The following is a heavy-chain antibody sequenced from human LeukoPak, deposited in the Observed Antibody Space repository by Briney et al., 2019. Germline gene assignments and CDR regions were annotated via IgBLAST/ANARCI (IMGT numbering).Heavy chain of an antibody. CDR1: GFTFSSSG. CDR2: INSDGSST. D-gene: IGHD6-19*01. V-gene: IGHV3-74*01. CDR3: ARLKQWPVSFDY. Sequence: PGRSLRLSCAASGFTFSSSGMHWVRQAPGKGLVWVSRINSDGSSTSYADSVKGRSTISRDNAKNTLYLQMNSLRAEDTAVYYCARLKQWPVSFDYWGQGTLVTVSS. J-gene: IGHJ4*02.